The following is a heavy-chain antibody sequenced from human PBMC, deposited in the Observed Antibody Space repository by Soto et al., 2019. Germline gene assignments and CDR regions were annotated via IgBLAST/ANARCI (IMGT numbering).Heavy chain of an antibody. V-gene: IGHV3-66*01. Sequence: EVQLVESGGGLVQPGGSVRLSCAVSGFTVSSNYMSWVRQAPGKGLAWVSIIYSTASTYYADSVKGRFTTSRDNSKNTRHLQMNSLRAEDAAVYYCARDRGGYYGMGVWGQGTTVTVSS. D-gene: IGHD3-10*01. CDR1: GFTVSSNY. J-gene: IGHJ6*02. CDR2: IYSTAST. CDR3: ARDRGGYYGMGV.